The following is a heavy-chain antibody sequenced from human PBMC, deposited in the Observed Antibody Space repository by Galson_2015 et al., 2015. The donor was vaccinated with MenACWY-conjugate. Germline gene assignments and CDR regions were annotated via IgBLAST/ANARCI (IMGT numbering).Heavy chain of an antibody. CDR1: GFIFINSA. CDR2: ISASDSGT. V-gene: IGHV3-23*01. D-gene: IGHD2-8*02. J-gene: IGHJ4*02. CDR3: VKGTLPSCTGTLCYSFDS. Sequence: SLRLSCAASGFIFINSAMSWVRQTPGKGLEWVSAISASDSGTYYADSVKGRFTISRDNSKNTLSLQMNSLGVEDTAVYYCVKGTLPSCTGTLCYSFDSWGQGTLVTVSS.